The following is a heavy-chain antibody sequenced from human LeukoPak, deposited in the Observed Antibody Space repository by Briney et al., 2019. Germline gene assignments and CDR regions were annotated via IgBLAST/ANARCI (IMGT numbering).Heavy chain of an antibody. D-gene: IGHD3-16*02. CDR2: FDPEDGET. Sequence: ASVKVSCKVSGYTLTELSMHWVRQAPGKGLEWMGGFDPEDGETIYAQKFQGRVTMTEDTSTDTAYMELSSLRPEDTAVYYCATAPRLGDYVWGSYRYTEPPDYWGQGTLVTVSS. J-gene: IGHJ4*02. CDR3: ATAPRLGDYVWGSYRYTEPPDY. V-gene: IGHV1-24*01. CDR1: GYTLTELS.